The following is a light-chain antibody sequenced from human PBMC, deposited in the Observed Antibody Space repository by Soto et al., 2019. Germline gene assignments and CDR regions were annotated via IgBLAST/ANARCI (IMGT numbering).Light chain of an antibody. Sequence: IGVTQSPDSLAVSLGERATSNCKTSHSVLYRSNNQNYLAWFQRKPGQPPRLLIYGSSTRATGVPDRFSGSGSGTEFTLTISRLEPEDFAVYYCQQYGSSPTTFGQGTKVDIK. CDR2: GSS. CDR1: HSVLYRSNNQNY. J-gene: IGKJ1*01. CDR3: QQYGSSPTT. V-gene: IGKV4-1*01.